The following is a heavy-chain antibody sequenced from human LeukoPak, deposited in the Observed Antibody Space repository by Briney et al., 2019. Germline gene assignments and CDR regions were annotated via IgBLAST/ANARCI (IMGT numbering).Heavy chain of an antibody. D-gene: IGHD3-10*01. CDR1: GFIFSAYE. Sequence: GGSLRLSCAASGFIFSAYEMNWVRQAPGKGLEWVSYISSSGSTIYYADSVKGRVTISRDNSKKTLYVQMNSLRAEDTAVYYCAKDRYYYGSGSTYFDYWGQGTLVTVSS. J-gene: IGHJ4*02. CDR2: ISSSGSTI. CDR3: AKDRYYYGSGSTYFDY. V-gene: IGHV3-48*03.